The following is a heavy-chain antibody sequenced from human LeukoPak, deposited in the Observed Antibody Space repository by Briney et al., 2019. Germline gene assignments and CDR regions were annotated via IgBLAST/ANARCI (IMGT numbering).Heavy chain of an antibody. CDR3: ARELIGSWFDP. D-gene: IGHD1-26*01. CDR1: GGSISSGSYY. CDR2: IYTSGST. V-gene: IGHV4-61*02. J-gene: IGHJ5*02. Sequence: SETLSLTCTVSGGSISSGSYYWSWIRQPAGKGLEWIGRIYTSGSTNYNPSLKSRVTISVDTSKNQFSLKLSSVTAADTAVYYCARELIGSWFDPWGQGTLVTVSS.